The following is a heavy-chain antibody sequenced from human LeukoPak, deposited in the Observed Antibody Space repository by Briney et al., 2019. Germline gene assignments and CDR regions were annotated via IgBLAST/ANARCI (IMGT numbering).Heavy chain of an antibody. CDR1: GGSISSYY. CDR3: ARWDRIAAHKPYYRMDV. V-gene: IGHV4-59*08. D-gene: IGHD6-6*01. CDR2: IYYSGST. Sequence: SETLSLTCTVSGGSISSYYWSWIRQPPGKGVEWIGYIYYSGSTNYNPSLKSRVTISVDTSKNQFSLKLSSVTAADTAVYYCARWDRIAAHKPYYRMDVWGQGTTVTVSS. J-gene: IGHJ6*02.